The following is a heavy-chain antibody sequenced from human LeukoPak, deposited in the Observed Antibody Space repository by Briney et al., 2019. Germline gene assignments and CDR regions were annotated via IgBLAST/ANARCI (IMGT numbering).Heavy chain of an antibody. V-gene: IGHV4-34*01. CDR2: INHSGST. CDR1: GGSFSGYY. D-gene: IGHD1-26*01. CDR3: ASQVGATTRPYYFDY. J-gene: IGHJ4*02. Sequence: SETLSLTCAVYGGSFSGYYWSWIRQPPGKGLEWIGEINHSGSTNYNPSLKSRVTISVDTSKNQFSLKLSSVTAADTAVYYCASQVGATTRPYYFDYWGQGTLVTVSS.